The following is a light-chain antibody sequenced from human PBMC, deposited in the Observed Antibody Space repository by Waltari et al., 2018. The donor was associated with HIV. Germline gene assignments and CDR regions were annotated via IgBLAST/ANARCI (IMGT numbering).Light chain of an antibody. V-gene: IGLV3-1*01. Sequence: SYELTQPSSVTVSPGQTVRIACSGDKVGEKLACWYQQKPGQSPLLLIYYDKKRPSGVPERFAASNSRNTATLAIPETQTMDEADYCCQTWDNSAGVFGGGTKLTVL. CDR2: YDK. J-gene: IGLJ2*01. CDR3: QTWDNSAGV. CDR1: KVGEKL.